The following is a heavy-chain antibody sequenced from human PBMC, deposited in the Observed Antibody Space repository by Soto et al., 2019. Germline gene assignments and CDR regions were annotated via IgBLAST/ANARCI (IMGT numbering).Heavy chain of an antibody. J-gene: IGHJ4*02. CDR2: IRSKANSYAT. V-gene: IGHV3-73*02. CDR1: GFTFSGSA. D-gene: IGHD6-6*01. Sequence: EVQLAESGGGLVQPGGSLKLSCAASGFTFSGSAMHWVRQASGKGLEWVGRIRSKANSYATAYAASVKGRFTISRDDSMNAAYLQSNRLKTEDTVVYYWTRHARVSSSSGWGQGTLVTVSS. CDR3: TRHARVSSSSG.